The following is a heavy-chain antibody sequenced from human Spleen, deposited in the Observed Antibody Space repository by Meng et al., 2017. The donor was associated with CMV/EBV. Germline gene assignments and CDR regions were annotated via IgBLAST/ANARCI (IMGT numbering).Heavy chain of an antibody. D-gene: IGHD1-7*01. CDR3: ARGGGRNYVRWFDP. CDR1: GGSISRGDYY. CDR2: IYYSGST. V-gene: IGHV4-30-4*08. J-gene: IGHJ5*02. Sequence: SGGSISRGDYYWSWIRQPPGKGLEWIGYIYYSGSTYYNPSLKSRVTISVDTSKNQFSLKLSSVTAADTAVYYCARGGGRNYVRWFDPWGQGTLVTVSS.